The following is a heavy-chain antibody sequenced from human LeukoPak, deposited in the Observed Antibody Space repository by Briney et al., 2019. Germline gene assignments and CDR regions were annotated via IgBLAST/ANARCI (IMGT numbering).Heavy chain of an antibody. V-gene: IGHV3-23*01. CDR3: VREAGYCAPVCVKTNWFDP. Sequence: GGCLRLSCAAAGFPFSGHAMSWVRQLPGKGMEWVGAIINGKTYYTDSVRGRFAISRDDSTNTVYLHMNSLRDEDTALYHCVREAGYCAPVCVKTNWFDPWGQGTLVTVSS. CDR2: IINGKT. J-gene: IGHJ5*02. D-gene: IGHD2-15*01. CDR1: GFPFSGHA.